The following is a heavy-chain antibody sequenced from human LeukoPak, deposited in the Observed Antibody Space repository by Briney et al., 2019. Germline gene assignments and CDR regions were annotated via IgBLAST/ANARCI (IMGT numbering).Heavy chain of an antibody. D-gene: IGHD3-10*01. CDR3: VRAIGANVSY. J-gene: IGHJ4*02. V-gene: IGHV3-7*03. CDR2: IKQDGSEK. Sequence: PGGSLRLSCAASGFTFSSYWMHWVRQAPGKGLVWVANIKQDGSEKYYVDSVKGRFTISRDNADNSLYLQMNSLRAEDTAVYYCVRAIGANVSYWGQGTLVTVSS. CDR1: GFTFSSYW.